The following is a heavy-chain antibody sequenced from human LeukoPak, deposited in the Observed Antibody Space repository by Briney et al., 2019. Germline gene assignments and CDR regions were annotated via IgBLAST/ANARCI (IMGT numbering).Heavy chain of an antibody. D-gene: IGHD2-2*01. CDR1: GFTFSSYW. J-gene: IGHJ4*02. CDR3: ASLGEYQLPFDY. Sequence: GSLRLSCAASGFTFSSYWMSWVRQAPGKGLEWVANIKQDGSEKYYVDSVKGRFTISRDNAKNSLYLQMNSLRAEDTAVYYCASLGEYQLPFDYWGQGTLVTVSS. V-gene: IGHV3-7*01. CDR2: IKQDGSEK.